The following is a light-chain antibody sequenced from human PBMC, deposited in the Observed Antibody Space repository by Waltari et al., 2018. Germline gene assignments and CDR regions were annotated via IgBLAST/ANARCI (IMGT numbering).Light chain of an antibody. CDR1: ILAKKY. J-gene: IGLJ2*01. CDR2: KDI. V-gene: IGLV3-27*01. CDR3: YSAADNHRVL. Sequence: SSELTQPASVSVSLGQTAVITCSGDILAKKYGRWFQQKPGQAPVLFIYKDIERPSGIPDRFSGSSSGTTLTVTLSGAQVEDEAAYYCYSAADNHRVLFGGGTKLTVL.